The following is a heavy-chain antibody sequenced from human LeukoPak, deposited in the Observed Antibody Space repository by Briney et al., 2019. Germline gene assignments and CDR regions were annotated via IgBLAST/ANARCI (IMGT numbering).Heavy chain of an antibody. J-gene: IGHJ4*02. Sequence: SETLSLTCTVSGGSISSGGYYWSWIRQHPGKGLEWIGYIYYSGSTYYNPSLKSRVTISVDTSKNQFSLKLSSVTAADTAVYYCARRGDYGISPFDYWGQGTLVTVSS. CDR2: IYYSGST. CDR1: GGSISSGGYY. D-gene: IGHD3-9*01. V-gene: IGHV4-31*03. CDR3: ARRGDYGISPFDY.